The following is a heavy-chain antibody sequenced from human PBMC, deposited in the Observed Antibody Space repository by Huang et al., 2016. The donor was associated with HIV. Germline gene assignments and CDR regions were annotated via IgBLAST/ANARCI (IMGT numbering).Heavy chain of an antibody. D-gene: IGHD3-3*01. J-gene: IGHJ4*02. V-gene: IGHV4-39*01. CDR3: ARDIAIFGEPLDS. CDR1: GVSVTRSPWY. Sequence: QPRLQESGPGLVKPSETLSLTCTVSGVSVTRSPWYWVWVRQSPGKGLEGIAGINYYGSTYYKSSRKSRLNTSLDTSKNQFSLKLTSVTAADTAVYFCARDIAIFGEPLDSWGQGTAVTVSS. CDR2: INYYGST.